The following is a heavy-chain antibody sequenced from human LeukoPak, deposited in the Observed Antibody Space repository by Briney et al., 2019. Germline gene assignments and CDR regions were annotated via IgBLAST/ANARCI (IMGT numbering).Heavy chain of an antibody. CDR2: TYYRSKWYN. Sequence: SQTLSLTCVISGDSDSSNSATWNWIRQSPSRGLEWLGRTYYRSKWYNDYIVSVKSRITINPDTSKNQFSLQLNSVTPEDTAVYYCARESCSGGNCPYGMDVWGQGTTVTVSS. CDR3: ARESCSGGNCPYGMDV. J-gene: IGHJ6*02. D-gene: IGHD2-15*01. CDR1: GDSDSSNSAT. V-gene: IGHV6-1*01.